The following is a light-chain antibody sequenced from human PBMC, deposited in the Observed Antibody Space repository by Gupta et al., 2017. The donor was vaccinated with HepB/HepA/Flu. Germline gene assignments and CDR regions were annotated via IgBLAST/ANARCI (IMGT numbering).Light chain of an antibody. CDR2: DAS. J-gene: IGKJ2*01. CDR3: HQRST. Sequence: EIVLPQSPATLSLSPGERATLSCRASQSVSIYLAWYQQKPGQAPRLLIYDASNRATGVPARFSGSGSGTDFTLTISSLEPEDFAVYYCHQRSTFGQGTKLEIK. V-gene: IGKV3-11*01. CDR1: QSVSIY.